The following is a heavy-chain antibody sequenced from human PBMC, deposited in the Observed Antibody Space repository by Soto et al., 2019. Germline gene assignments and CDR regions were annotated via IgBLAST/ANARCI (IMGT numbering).Heavy chain of an antibody. CDR1: GGFVNTSNW. CDR3: ANSYYGWGFDY. Sequence: QLQLQESGPRLVTPSGTLSLTCIVSGGFVNTSNWWSWIRQPPGKGLEWIGEVYHTGKTNYSPSFKSRVNMSVDKSNNQFFLKLTSVPAADTAIYYCANSYYGWGFDYWGQGALVTVAS. D-gene: IGHD3-10*01. J-gene: IGHJ4*02. V-gene: IGHV4-4*02. CDR2: VYHTGKT.